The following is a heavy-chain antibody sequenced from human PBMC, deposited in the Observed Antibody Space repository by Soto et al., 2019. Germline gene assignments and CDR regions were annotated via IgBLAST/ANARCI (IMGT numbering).Heavy chain of an antibody. J-gene: IGHJ5*02. V-gene: IGHV3-48*01. CDR2: ISSSSSTI. CDR3: ARHPERIAQIGWFDP. CDR1: GFTFSSYS. D-gene: IGHD6-13*01. Sequence: PGGSLRLSCAASGFTFSSYSMNWVRQAPGKGLEWVSYISSSSSTICYADSVKGRFTISRDNAKNSLYLQMNSLRAEDTAVYYCARHPERIAQIGWFDPWGQGTLVTVS.